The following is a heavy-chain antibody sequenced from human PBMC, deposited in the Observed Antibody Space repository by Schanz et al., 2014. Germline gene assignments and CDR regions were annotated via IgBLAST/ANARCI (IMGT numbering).Heavy chain of an antibody. J-gene: IGHJ4*02. CDR3: AIMQAVVKDXXXY. CDR1: GYTFTSYA. D-gene: IGHD3-16*01. Sequence: QVQLVQSGSELKKPGASVKVSCKASGYTFTSYAMNWVRQAPGQGLEWVGWINTNTGNPTYAQGFTGRFVFSLDTXXSTAYLQISSLKXXXXXXYYCAIMQAVVKDXXXYWGQG. V-gene: IGHV7-4-1*02. CDR2: INTNTGNP.